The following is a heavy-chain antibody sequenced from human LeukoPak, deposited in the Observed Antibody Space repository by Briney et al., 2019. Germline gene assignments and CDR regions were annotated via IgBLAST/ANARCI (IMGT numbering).Heavy chain of an antibody. CDR1: GFTFSSYA. Sequence: GGSLRLSCAASGFTFSSYAMSWVRQAPGRGLEWVSAITGGGTSTYYADSVRGRFTISRDNSKNTLYLQMNSLRAEDTAVYYCAKDQTTVVTPGAFDIWGQGTMVTVSS. D-gene: IGHD4-23*01. V-gene: IGHV3-23*01. CDR3: AKDQTTVVTPGAFDI. J-gene: IGHJ3*02. CDR2: ITGGGTST.